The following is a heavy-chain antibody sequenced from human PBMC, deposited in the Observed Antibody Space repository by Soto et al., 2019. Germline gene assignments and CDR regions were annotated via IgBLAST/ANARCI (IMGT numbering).Heavy chain of an antibody. CDR1: GYTLTSYG. V-gene: IGHV1-18*01. J-gene: IGHJ4*02. D-gene: IGHD2-2*01. CDR2: IDTYNGNT. Sequence: GASVKVSCKASGYTLTSYGISWVRQAPEQGLEWMGWIDTYNGNTHYAQKLQGRITMTTDTSTTTAYMELRSLTSDDTAVYYCAREYCSRTSCYGPDYWGQGTLVTVSS. CDR3: AREYCSRTSCYGPDY.